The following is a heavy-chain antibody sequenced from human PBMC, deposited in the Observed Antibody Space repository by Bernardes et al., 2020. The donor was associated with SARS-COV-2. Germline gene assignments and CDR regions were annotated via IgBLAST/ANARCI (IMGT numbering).Heavy chain of an antibody. V-gene: IGHV1-2*02. CDR3: ARGPVGTPDF. CDR1: GYTFTAYY. Sequence: VSCKASGYTFTAYYMHWVRQARGQGLEWMGWINPSRGVTNYAQKFQGTVTMTRETSITTAYMGLGGLKSDDTAVYKCARGPVGTPDFWGQGTLVTVSS. D-gene: IGHD1-26*01. CDR2: INPSRGVT. J-gene: IGHJ4*02.